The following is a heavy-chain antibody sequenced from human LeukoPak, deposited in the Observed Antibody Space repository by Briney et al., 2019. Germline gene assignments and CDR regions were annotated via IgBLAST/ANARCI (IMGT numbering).Heavy chain of an antibody. Sequence: GGSLRLSCAASGFTFSKYWMSWVRQAPGKGLEWVSNIRKDGSEIYYVDSVKGRFTISRDNAKSSLYLQMNSLRAEDTAVYYCARDGRRGPSDTLCGGDCLHYYYYGMDVWGQGTTVTVSS. CDR3: ARDGRRGPSDTLCGGDCLHYYYYGMDV. D-gene: IGHD2-21*02. V-gene: IGHV3-7*01. CDR1: GFTFSKYW. J-gene: IGHJ6*02. CDR2: IRKDGSEI.